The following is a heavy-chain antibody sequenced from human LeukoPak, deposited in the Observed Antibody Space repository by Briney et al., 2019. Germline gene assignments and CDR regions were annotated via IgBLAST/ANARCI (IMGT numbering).Heavy chain of an antibody. Sequence: SGTLSLTCTVSGGSISSYYWSWIRQPPGKGLEWIGYIYYSGSTNYNPSLKSRVTISVDTSKNQFSLKLSSVTAADTAVYYCARNYDFWSGSNHDYYYYYYMDVWGRGTTVTVSS. CDR1: GGSISSYY. J-gene: IGHJ6*03. CDR2: IYYSGST. V-gene: IGHV4-59*01. D-gene: IGHD3-3*01. CDR3: ARNYDFWSGSNHDYYYYYYMDV.